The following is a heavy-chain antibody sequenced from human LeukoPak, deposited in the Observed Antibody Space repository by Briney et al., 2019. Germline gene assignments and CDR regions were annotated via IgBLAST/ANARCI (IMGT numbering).Heavy chain of an antibody. CDR2: ISGSGGST. D-gene: IGHD3-10*01. CDR1: GFTFSSYA. V-gene: IGHV3-23*01. Sequence: GGSLRLSCAASGFTFSSYAMSWVRQAPGKGLKWVSAISGSGGSTYYADSVKGRFTISRDNSKNTLYLQMNSLRAEDTAVYYCAKDQGTYGSGSYYGIDYWGQGTLVIVSS. J-gene: IGHJ4*02. CDR3: AKDQGTYGSGSYYGIDY.